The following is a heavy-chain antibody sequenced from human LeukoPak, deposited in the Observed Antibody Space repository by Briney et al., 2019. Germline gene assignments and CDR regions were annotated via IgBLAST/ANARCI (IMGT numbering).Heavy chain of an antibody. J-gene: IGHJ4*02. CDR1: GFTFSDYY. CDR2: IGSSGSTI. CDR3: ASGRAGGYNKDY. Sequence: GGSLRLSCAASGFTFSDYYMTWIRQAPGKGLEWVSYIGSSGSTIYYADSVRGRFTISRDTAKNSLYLQMNSLRAEDTAVYYCASGRAGGYNKDYWGQGTLVTVSS. V-gene: IGHV3-11*01. D-gene: IGHD5-24*01.